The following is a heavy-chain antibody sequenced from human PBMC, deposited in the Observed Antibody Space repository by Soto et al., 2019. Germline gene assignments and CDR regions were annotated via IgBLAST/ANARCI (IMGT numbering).Heavy chain of an antibody. V-gene: IGHV4-59*01. D-gene: IGHD2-21*02. CDR3: ARDGGYCGGDCYSLGY. CDR1: GGSISSYY. Sequence: SETLSLTCTVSGGSISSYYWSWIRQPPGKGLEWIGYIYYSGSTNYNPSLKSRVTISVDTSKNQFSLKLSSVTAADTAVYYCARDGGYCGGDCYSLGYWGQGTLVTVSS. CDR2: IYYSGST. J-gene: IGHJ4*02.